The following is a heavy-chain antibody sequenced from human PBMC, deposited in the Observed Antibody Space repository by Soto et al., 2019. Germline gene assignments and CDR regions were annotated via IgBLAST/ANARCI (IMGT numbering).Heavy chain of an antibody. Sequence: GGSLRVSCAASGFTFSSYGMHWVLQAPGQGLEWVAVISYDGSNKYYADSVKGRFTISRDNSKNTLYLQMNSLRAEDTAVYYCAKDGHGGGDDFDIWGQGTMVTVSS. CDR1: GFTFSSYG. CDR3: AKDGHGGGDDFDI. D-gene: IGHD4-17*01. J-gene: IGHJ3*02. CDR2: ISYDGSNK. V-gene: IGHV3-30*18.